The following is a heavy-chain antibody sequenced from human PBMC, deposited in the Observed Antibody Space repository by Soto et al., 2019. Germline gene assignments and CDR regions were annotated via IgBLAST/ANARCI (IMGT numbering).Heavy chain of an antibody. J-gene: IGHJ6*03. CDR1: GGSFSGYY. CDR3: ARNGYGPSVTYMDV. Sequence: SETLSLTCAVYGGSFSGYYWSWIRQPPGKGLEWIGEINHSGSTNYNPSLKSRVTISVDTSKNQFSLKLSSVTAADTAVYYCARNGYGPSVTYMDVWGKGLTVTVSS. D-gene: IGHD5-18*01. V-gene: IGHV4-34*01. CDR2: INHSGST.